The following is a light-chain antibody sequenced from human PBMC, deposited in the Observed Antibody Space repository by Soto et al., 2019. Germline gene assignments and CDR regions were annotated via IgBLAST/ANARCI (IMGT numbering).Light chain of an antibody. CDR1: QSITSY. CDR2: AAS. Sequence: DIQMTQSPFSLSASVVDRVTITCRASQSITSYLNWYQQKPGKAPKLLIYAASSLHTGVPSRFSGSGFGTDFTLTISSLQPEDFATYFCQETYSSLTFGGGTKVDIK. V-gene: IGKV1-39*01. J-gene: IGKJ4*01. CDR3: QETYSSLT.